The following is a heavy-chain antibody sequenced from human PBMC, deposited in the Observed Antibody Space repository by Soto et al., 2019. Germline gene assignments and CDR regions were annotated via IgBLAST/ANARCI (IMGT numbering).Heavy chain of an antibody. CDR3: ARDPGYGRGVSFDP. Sequence: EVQLVESGGGLVQPGGSLRLSCAASGFSVSDNYMSCVRQAPGKGLEWISVIYSSGDTYYADSVKGRLTISRDNSRNTLYLQINDLGVEDTAIYYCARDPGYGRGVSFDPWGQGIPVTVSS. V-gene: IGHV3-66*01. J-gene: IGHJ5*02. D-gene: IGHD2-8*01. CDR2: IYSSGDT. CDR1: GFSVSDNY.